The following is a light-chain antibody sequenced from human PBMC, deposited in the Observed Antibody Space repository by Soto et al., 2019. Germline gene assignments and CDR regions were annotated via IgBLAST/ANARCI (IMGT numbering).Light chain of an antibody. Sequence: AIQMTQCPSSLSASVGDRVAISCRASQDIRHTLAWYQQKPGEAPKLLIFAASNLQSGVPSRFSGSGSVTDFTLAITVLQPEDFATYYCLQYYNFSWTFGQGTKVDIK. CDR2: AAS. V-gene: IGKV1-6*01. CDR3: LQYYNFSWT. CDR1: QDIRHT. J-gene: IGKJ1*01.